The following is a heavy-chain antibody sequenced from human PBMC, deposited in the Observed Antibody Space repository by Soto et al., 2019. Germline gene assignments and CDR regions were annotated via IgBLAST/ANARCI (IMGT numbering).Heavy chain of an antibody. J-gene: IGHJ4*02. V-gene: IGHV3-23*01. D-gene: IGHD6-19*01. Sequence: HPGGSLRLSCAASGFTFSSYAMSWVRQAPGKGLEWVSAISGSGGSTYYVDSVKGRLTISRDNSKNTLYLQMNSLRAEDTAVYYCAKRVLYSSGWYIDYWGQGTLVTVSS. CDR1: GFTFSSYA. CDR3: AKRVLYSSGWYIDY. CDR2: ISGSGGST.